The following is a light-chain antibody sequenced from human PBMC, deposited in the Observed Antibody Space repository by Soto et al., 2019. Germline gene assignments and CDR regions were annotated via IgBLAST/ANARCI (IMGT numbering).Light chain of an antibody. V-gene: IGLV2-14*01. Sequence: QSVLTQPASVSGSPGQSIAISCTGTSSDVGGYNYVSWYQQHPGKAPKLMIHEVSNRPSGVSERYSGSKSGNTASLNISGLQADDEADYYCSSHTSYSTRVFGTGTKVTVL. CDR1: SSDVGGYNY. J-gene: IGLJ1*01. CDR2: EVS. CDR3: SSHTSYSTRV.